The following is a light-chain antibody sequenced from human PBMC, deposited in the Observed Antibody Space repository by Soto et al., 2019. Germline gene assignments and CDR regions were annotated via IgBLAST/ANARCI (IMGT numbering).Light chain of an antibody. J-gene: IGLJ3*02. Sequence: QSVLTQPPSVSGAPGQRVTISCTGSSSNIGAGYDVHWYQQLPGTAPKLLIYGNSNRPSGVPDRFAGSKSGTSASLASTGRQAEEEADYYCQSYDSSLSGWVFGGGTKLTVL. V-gene: IGLV1-40*01. CDR2: GNS. CDR3: QSYDSSLSGWV. CDR1: SSNIGAGYD.